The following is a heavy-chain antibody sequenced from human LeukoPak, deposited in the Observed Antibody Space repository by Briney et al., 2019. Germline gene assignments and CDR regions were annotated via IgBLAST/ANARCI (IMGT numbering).Heavy chain of an antibody. D-gene: IGHD3-22*01. CDR3: ARDLPVIGDH. CDR1: GYTFTGYY. CDR2: INPNSGGT. J-gene: IGHJ4*02. V-gene: IGHV1-2*02. Sequence: ASVKVSCMASGYTFTGYYMRWVRQAPGQGLEWMGWINPNSGGTNYGQKFQGRVTMTRDTYIRTAYMELSRLRSDDAAVYYCARDLPVIGDHWGQGTLVTVSS.